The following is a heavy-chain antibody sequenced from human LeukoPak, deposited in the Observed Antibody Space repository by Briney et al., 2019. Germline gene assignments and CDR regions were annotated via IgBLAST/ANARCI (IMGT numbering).Heavy chain of an antibody. D-gene: IGHD6-25*01. V-gene: IGHV3-23*01. CDR3: AKSVGNPSGCFDY. Sequence: GGSLRLSCVASGLTFNRYAINWVRQAPGKGLEWVSTITGSGGNTYYADSVKGRFTISRDNSKNTLYLQMNSLTVEDTAVYYCAKSVGNPSGCFDYWGQGSLVTVSS. CDR1: GLTFNRYA. CDR2: ITGSGGNT. J-gene: IGHJ4*02.